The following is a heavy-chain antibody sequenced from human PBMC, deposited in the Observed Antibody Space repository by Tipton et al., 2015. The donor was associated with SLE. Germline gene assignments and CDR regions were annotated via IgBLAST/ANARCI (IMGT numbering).Heavy chain of an antibody. Sequence: TLSLTCTVSGASISDYYWAWNRQSPAKGLEWIGYIDYSGSTYYNPSLKSRVTISVDTSKNQFSLKLSSVTAADTAVYYCARDRPDYYFDYWGQGILVTVSS. CDR1: GASISDYY. D-gene: IGHD1-14*01. J-gene: IGHJ4*02. CDR2: IDYSGST. V-gene: IGHV4-59*12. CDR3: ARDRPDYYFDY.